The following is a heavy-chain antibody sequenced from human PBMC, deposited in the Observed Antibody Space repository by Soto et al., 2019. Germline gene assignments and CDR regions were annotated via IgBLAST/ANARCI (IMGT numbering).Heavy chain of an antibody. J-gene: IGHJ4*02. CDR3: AREGKFYYGWGIHYYFDK. CDR1: GASFSDYY. Sequence: SETLSLTCAVSGASFSDYYWSWIRQSPGRGLEWIGNIYYSGRTNYNPSLKSRLSISVDKSKSQFSLKLTSVSAADTAVYYCAREGKFYYGWGIHYYFDKWGQGALVTVSS. CDR2: IYYSGRT. D-gene: IGHD3-10*01. V-gene: IGHV4-59*01.